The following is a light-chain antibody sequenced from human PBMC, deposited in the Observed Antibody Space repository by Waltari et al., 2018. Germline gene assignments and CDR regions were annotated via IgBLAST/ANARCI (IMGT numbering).Light chain of an antibody. CDR3: SSYTTTTTVI. J-gene: IGLJ2*01. V-gene: IGLV2-14*03. CDR2: DVT. Sequence: QSALTQPASVSGSPGQSITISCPGTSNDVGAYNYVYWYQQHPGKPPKLIIYDVTARPSGVSYRFTGSKSGDTASLTISGLQAEDEADYYCSSYTTTTTVIFGGGTKLTVL. CDR1: SNDVGAYNY.